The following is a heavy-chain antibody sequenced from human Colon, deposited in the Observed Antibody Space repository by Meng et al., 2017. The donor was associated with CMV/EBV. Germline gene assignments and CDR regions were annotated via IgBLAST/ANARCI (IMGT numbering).Heavy chain of an antibody. J-gene: IGHJ1*01. V-gene: IGHV1-18*01. CDR2: KREYSGDK. Sequence: KAWRYTNTTNGISWVRQDPGQGGEWMGRKREYSGDKKGEQKYKGREILTRDTATTTAYLEMRSLRSDDTATYYCVRESEVSGVVYLHHWGQGTLVTVSS. CDR1: RYTNTTNG. D-gene: IGHD6-19*01. CDR3: VRESEVSGVVYLHH.